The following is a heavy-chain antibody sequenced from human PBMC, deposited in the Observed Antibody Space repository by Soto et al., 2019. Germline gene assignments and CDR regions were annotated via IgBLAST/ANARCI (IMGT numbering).Heavy chain of an antibody. CDR3: ARDAGYCSSTSCYRGYYYYGMDV. V-gene: IGHV1-3*01. CDR2: INAGNGNT. Sequence: GASVKVSCKASGYTFTSYAMHWLRQAPGQRLEWMGWINAGNGNTKYSQKFQGRVTITRDTSASTAYMELSSLRSEDTAVYYCARDAGYCSSTSCYRGYYYYGMDVWGQGTTVTVSS. D-gene: IGHD2-2*02. J-gene: IGHJ6*02. CDR1: GYTFTSYA.